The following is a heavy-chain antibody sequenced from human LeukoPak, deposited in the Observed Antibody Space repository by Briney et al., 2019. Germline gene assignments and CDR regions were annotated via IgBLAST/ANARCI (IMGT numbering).Heavy chain of an antibody. Sequence: SETLSLTCTVSGGSISNYYWNWIRQPPGKGLEWIGYIYYSGSTNYNPSLKSRVTISVDTSKNQFSLKLSSVTAADTAVYYCARLSGYYIDYWGQGTLVTVSS. J-gene: IGHJ4*02. CDR2: IYYSGST. CDR3: ARLSGYYIDY. V-gene: IGHV4-59*08. CDR1: GGSISNYY. D-gene: IGHD3-3*01.